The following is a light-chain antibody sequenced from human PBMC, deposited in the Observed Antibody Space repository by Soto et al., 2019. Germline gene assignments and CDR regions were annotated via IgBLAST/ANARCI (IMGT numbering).Light chain of an antibody. CDR3: QQYNSYSST. J-gene: IGKJ4*01. CDR2: DAS. CDR1: QSISSW. Sequence: DIQMTQSPSTLSASVGDRVTITCRASQSISSWLAWYQQKPGKAPKLLIYDASSLESGAPSRFSGSGSGTEFTLTISSLQPDDFATYYCQQYNSYSSTFGGGTKVEIK. V-gene: IGKV1-5*01.